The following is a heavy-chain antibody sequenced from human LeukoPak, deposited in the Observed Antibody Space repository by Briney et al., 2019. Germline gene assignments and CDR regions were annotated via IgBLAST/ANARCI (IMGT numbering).Heavy chain of an antibody. D-gene: IGHD3-16*01. CDR3: ARGGGLDV. Sequence: GGSLRLSCAASGFTFSSYGMHWVRQAPSKGLEWVAVISYDGSNKYYADSVKGRFTISRDNAKNSLYLQMSNLRAEDTAVYFCARGGGLDVWGQGATVTVSS. CDR1: GFTFSSYG. J-gene: IGHJ6*02. V-gene: IGHV3-30*03. CDR2: ISYDGSNK.